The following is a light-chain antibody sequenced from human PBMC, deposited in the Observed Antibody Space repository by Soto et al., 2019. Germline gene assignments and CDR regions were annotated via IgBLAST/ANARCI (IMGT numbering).Light chain of an antibody. Sequence: AIQMTQSPSSLSASVGDRVTITCRASQGIRNDLDWFQQKPGKAPKLLIYAASNLQSGVPARFSGSGSGTDFTLTISSLQHEDFDTYYCLQKDFYPFTLGPGTKVDIK. J-gene: IGKJ3*01. CDR2: AAS. CDR1: QGIRND. V-gene: IGKV1-6*01. CDR3: LQKDFYPFT.